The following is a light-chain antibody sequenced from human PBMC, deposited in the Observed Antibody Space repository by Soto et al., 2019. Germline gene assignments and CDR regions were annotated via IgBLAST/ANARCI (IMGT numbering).Light chain of an antibody. CDR2: GAS. CDR1: QSLSNNY. CDR3: QQFGSSVT. J-gene: IGKJ5*01. V-gene: IGKV3-20*01. Sequence: EVVLTQSPGTLSLSPGERATLSCRASQSLSNNYLAWYQQKPGQAPRLLIYGASTRATGILDRFTGSGSGTDFTLTISRLEPEDFAVYYCQQFGSSVTFGQGTRLEIK.